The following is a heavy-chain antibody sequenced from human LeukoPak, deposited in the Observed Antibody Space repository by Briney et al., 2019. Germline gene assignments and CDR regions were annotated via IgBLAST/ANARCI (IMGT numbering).Heavy chain of an antibody. J-gene: IGHJ4*02. CDR1: GDSVSSNSVA. Sequence: SQTLSLTCAISGDSVSSNSVAWNWIRQSPSRGLEWLGRTYYRSKWYNDYAVSVKSRITINPDTSKNQFSLQLNSVTPEDTAVYYCARGQWLVPYQFDYWGQGTLVTVSS. D-gene: IGHD6-19*01. CDR2: TYYRSKWYN. CDR3: ARGQWLVPYQFDY. V-gene: IGHV6-1*01.